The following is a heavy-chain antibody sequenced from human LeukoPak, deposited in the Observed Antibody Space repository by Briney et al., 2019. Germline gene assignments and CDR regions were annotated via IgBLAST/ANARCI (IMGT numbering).Heavy chain of an antibody. V-gene: IGHV5-51*01. CDR2: IYPGDSDT. CDR1: GYSFTSYW. Sequence: GESLKISCKGSGYSFTSYWIGWVRQMPGKGLEWMGIIYPGDSDTRYSPSFQGQVTISADKSISTAYLQWSSLKASDTAMYYCARSPEMAGAIYYFDYWGQGTLVTVSS. D-gene: IGHD5-24*01. CDR3: ARSPEMAGAIYYFDY. J-gene: IGHJ4*02.